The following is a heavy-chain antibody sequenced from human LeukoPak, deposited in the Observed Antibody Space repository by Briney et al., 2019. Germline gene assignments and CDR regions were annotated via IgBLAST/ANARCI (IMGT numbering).Heavy chain of an antibody. CDR1: GGTFSSYS. D-gene: IGHD2-2*01. Sequence: SVKVSCKASGGTFSSYSISWVRQAPGQGAEWLGRITPNLAITDYAQKFRGRVTLTADKSTSTVYMELGSLTSEDTAAYYCARDSALRCSSTSCYFDYWGQGTLVTVSS. V-gene: IGHV1-69*04. J-gene: IGHJ4*02. CDR3: ARDSALRCSSTSCYFDY. CDR2: ITPNLAIT.